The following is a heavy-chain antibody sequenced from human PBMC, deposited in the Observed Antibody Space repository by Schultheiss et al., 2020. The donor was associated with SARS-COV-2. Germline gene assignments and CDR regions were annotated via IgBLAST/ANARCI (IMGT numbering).Heavy chain of an antibody. V-gene: IGHV4-39*07. D-gene: IGHD2/OR15-2a*01. CDR2: IYHSGST. CDR1: GGSISSGDYY. J-gene: IGHJ6*02. Sequence: SQTLSLTCTVSGGSISSGDYYWSWIRQPPGKGLEWIGSIYHSGSTYYNPSLKSRVTISVDTSNNQFSLKLSSVTAADTAVYYCARGLRGNSFYYDMDVWGQGTTVTVSS. CDR3: ARGLRGNSFYYDMDV.